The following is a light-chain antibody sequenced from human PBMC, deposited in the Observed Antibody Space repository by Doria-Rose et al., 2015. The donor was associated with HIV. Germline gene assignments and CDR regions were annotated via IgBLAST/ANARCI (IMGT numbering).Light chain of an antibody. J-gene: IGKJ3*01. CDR3: QQYCDTPS. V-gene: IGKV4-1*01. CDR2: WAS. CDR1: QSLLYTSKNY. Sequence: DIRVTQSPESLGMSLGERATLNCKSNQSLLYTSKNYLAWYQQKPGQPPKLLIYWASTRQSGVPARFSGSGSGTDFTPTISSLEAEDVAVYYCQQYCDTPSFGPGTTVDIK.